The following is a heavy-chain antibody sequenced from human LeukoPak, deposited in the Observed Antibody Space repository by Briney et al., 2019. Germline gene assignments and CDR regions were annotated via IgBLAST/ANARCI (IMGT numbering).Heavy chain of an antibody. J-gene: IGHJ6*02. CDR3: AKDIAAAGTYYYYYGMDV. V-gene: IGHV3-9*01. Sequence: PGRSLRLSCAASGFTFDDYAMHWVRQAPGKGLEWVSGISRNSGSIGYADSVKGRFTISRDNAKNSLYLQMNSLRAEDTALYYCAKDIAAAGTYYYYYGMDVWGQGTTVTVSS. CDR2: ISRNSGSI. D-gene: IGHD6-13*01. CDR1: GFTFDDYA.